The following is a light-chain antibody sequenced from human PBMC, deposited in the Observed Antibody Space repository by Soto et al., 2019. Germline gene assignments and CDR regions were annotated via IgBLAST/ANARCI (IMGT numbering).Light chain of an antibody. Sequence: QSALTQPASVSGSPGQSITISCTGTSSDVGIYNYVSWYQQHPGKAPKLMIYDVSSRPSGVSNRFSGSKSANTASLTISGLQAEDEADYYCSSYTISSTPVVVFGGGTQLTVL. CDR1: SSDVGIYNY. CDR2: DVS. CDR3: SSYTISSTPVVV. V-gene: IGLV2-14*03. J-gene: IGLJ2*01.